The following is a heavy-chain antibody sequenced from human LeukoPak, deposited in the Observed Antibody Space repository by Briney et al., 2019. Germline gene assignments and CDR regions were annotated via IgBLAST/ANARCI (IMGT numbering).Heavy chain of an antibody. CDR1: GFTFSSYG. J-gene: IGHJ4*02. CDR2: ISSSSSYI. V-gene: IGHV3-21*01. CDR3: ARDHYDSSGVFDY. D-gene: IGHD3-22*01. Sequence: GGSLRLSCAASGFTFSSYGMHWVRQAPGKGLEWVSSISSSSSYIYYADSVKGRFTISRDNAKNSLYLQMNSLRAEDTAVYYCARDHYDSSGVFDYWGQGTLVTVSS.